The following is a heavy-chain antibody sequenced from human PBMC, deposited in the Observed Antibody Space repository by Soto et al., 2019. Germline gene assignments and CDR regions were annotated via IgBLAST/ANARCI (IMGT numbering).Heavy chain of an antibody. CDR3: SREDFGIAAAGRYFQH. CDR1: GDSVSSNSAA. Sequence: SQTLSLTCAISGDSVSSNSAAWNWIRQSPSRGLEWLGRTYYRSKWYNDYAVSVKSRITINPDTSKNQFSLQLNSVTPEDTAVYFFSREDFGIAAAGRYFQHWGQGTLVTVSS. D-gene: IGHD6-13*01. CDR2: TYYRSKWYN. V-gene: IGHV6-1*01. J-gene: IGHJ1*01.